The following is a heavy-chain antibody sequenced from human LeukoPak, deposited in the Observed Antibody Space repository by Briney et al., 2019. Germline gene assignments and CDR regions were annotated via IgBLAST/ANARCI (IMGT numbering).Heavy chain of an antibody. CDR2: INPSGGST. CDR3: ARDLTVFRTATPGY. J-gene: IGHJ4*02. V-gene: IGHV1-46*01. Sequence: GASVKVSCKASGYTFTSYYMHWVRQAPGQGLEWMGIINPSGGSTSYAQKFQGRVTMTRDMSTSTVYMELRSLRSDDTAVYYCARDLTVFRTATPGYWGQGTLVTVSS. D-gene: IGHD5-24*01. CDR1: GYTFTSYY.